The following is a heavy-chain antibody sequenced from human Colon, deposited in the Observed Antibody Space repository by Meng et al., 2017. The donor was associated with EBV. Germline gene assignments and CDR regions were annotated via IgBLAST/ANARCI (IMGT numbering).Heavy chain of an antibody. V-gene: IGHV4-31*03. Sequence: QAHLQESGPGLLQPSQTLSLPCTVSGGSVSSGGYYWTWIRQHPGKGLECFGHIYYSGSTFYNPSLKRRVIISIDTSKNQFSLNLRSVTAADTAVYYCARVSSGWDYFDYWGQGTLVTVSS. CDR3: ARVSSGWDYFDY. CDR2: IYYSGST. J-gene: IGHJ4*02. CDR1: GGSVSSGGYY. D-gene: IGHD6-19*01.